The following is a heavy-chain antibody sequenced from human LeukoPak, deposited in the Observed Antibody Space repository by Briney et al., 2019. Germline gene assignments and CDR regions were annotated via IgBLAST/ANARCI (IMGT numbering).Heavy chain of an antibody. CDR1: GDSTSSSDYY. CDR2: IYYSGST. J-gene: IGHJ4*02. D-gene: IGHD3-22*01. Sequence: SETLSLTCTVSGDSTSSSDYYLGWIRQPPRKGLECIGGIYYSGSTCYNPSLKSRVTISIDTSKNQFSLKLSSVTAADTAVYYCARAYDGSGDSSYYFDFWGQGTLVTVSS. V-gene: IGHV4-39*01. CDR3: ARAYDGSGDSSYYFDF.